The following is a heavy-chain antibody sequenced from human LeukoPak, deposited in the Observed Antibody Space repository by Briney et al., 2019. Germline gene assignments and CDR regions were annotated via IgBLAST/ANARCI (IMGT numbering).Heavy chain of an antibody. CDR2: IFYSGST. Sequence: SETLSLTCTVSGGSMSSYYWSWIRQPPGKGLEWIGNIFYSGSTNYNASLKSRVTISIDTSKNQFSLKLSSVTAADTAVYYCARGSGYYISWGQGTLVTVSS. V-gene: IGHV4-59*01. J-gene: IGHJ4*02. CDR1: GGSMSSYY. D-gene: IGHD3-22*01. CDR3: ARGSGYYIS.